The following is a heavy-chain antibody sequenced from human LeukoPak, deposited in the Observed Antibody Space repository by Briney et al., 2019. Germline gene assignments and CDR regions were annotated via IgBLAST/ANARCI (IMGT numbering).Heavy chain of an antibody. D-gene: IGHD2/OR15-2a*01. CDR2: INHSGST. CDR1: GGSFSGYY. V-gene: IGHV4-34*01. CDR3: ARVPQYWNYYYGMDV. Sequence: SETLSLTCAVYGGSFSGYYWSWIRQPPGKGLEWIGEINHSGSTNYNPSLKSRVIISVDTSKNQFSLKLSSVTAADTAVYYCARVPQYWNYYYGMDVWGKGTTVTVSS. J-gene: IGHJ6*04.